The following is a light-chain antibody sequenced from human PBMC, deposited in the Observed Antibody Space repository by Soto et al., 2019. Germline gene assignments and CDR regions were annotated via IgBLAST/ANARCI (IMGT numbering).Light chain of an antibody. V-gene: IGKV3-15*01. J-gene: IGKJ1*01. Sequence: EIVMTQSPATLSVSPGERATLSCRASQSVSSNLAWYHQKPGQAPRLLIYGASTRATDIPARFSGSGSGTEFTLTISSLQSEDFAVYYCQQYNSWPSTFGQGTKVEIK. CDR3: QQYNSWPST. CDR2: GAS. CDR1: QSVSSN.